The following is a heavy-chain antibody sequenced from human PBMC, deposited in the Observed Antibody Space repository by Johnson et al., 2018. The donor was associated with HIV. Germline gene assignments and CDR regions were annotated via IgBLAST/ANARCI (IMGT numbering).Heavy chain of an antibody. CDR2: INSDGSST. J-gene: IGHJ3*02. CDR3: AREIPQQWLVRRGAFDI. CDR1: GFTFSSYW. Sequence: VQLVESGGGLVQPGGSLRLSCAASGFTFSSYWMHWVRQAPGKGLVWVSRINSDGSSTSYVDSLKGRFTISRDNTKNTLYLQMNSLRAEDTAVYYCAREIPQQWLVRRGAFDIWGQGTMVTVSS. V-gene: IGHV3-74*01. D-gene: IGHD6-19*01.